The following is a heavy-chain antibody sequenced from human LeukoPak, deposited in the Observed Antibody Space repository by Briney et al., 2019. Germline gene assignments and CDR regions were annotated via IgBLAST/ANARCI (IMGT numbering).Heavy chain of an antibody. CDR3: ARDRDGSYPNYYYGMDV. CDR1: GGSISSYY. Sequence: SETLSLTCTVSGGSISSYYWSWIRQPPGKGLEWIGYIYYSGSTNYNPSLKSRVTISVGTSKNQFSLKLSSVTAADTAVYYCARDRDGSYPNYYYGMDVWGQGTTVTVSS. J-gene: IGHJ6*02. D-gene: IGHD1-26*01. V-gene: IGHV4-59*01. CDR2: IYYSGST.